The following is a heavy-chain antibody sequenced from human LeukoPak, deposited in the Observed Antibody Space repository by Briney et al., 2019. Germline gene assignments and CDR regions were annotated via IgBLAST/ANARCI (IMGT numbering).Heavy chain of an antibody. CDR2: IYYSGST. J-gene: IGHJ4*02. CDR3: ARGRDRGASTPFDY. Sequence: PSETLSLTCTVSGGSISSYYWSWIRQPPGKGLEWIGYIYYSGSTNYNPSLKSRVTISVDTSKNQFSLKLSSVTAADTAVYYCARGRDRGASTPFDYWGQGTLVTVSS. CDR1: GGSISSYY. V-gene: IGHV4-59*01. D-gene: IGHD1-26*01.